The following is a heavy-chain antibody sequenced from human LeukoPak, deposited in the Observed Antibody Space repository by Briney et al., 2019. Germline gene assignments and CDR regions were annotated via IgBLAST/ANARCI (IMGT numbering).Heavy chain of an antibody. J-gene: IGHJ4*02. CDR1: GYNFISFG. D-gene: IGHD6-6*01. Sequence: AASVKVSCKASGYNFISFGISWVRQAPGQGPEWMGWISAYNGNTNYAQKLQGRVTMTTDTSTSTAYMELRSLRSDDTAVYYCAYGGSPEQLVPFDYWGQGTLVTVSS. CDR2: ISAYNGNT. CDR3: AYGGSPEQLVPFDY. V-gene: IGHV1-18*01.